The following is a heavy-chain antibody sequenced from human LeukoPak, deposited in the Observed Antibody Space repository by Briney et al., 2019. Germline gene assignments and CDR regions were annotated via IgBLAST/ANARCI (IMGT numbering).Heavy chain of an antibody. D-gene: IGHD3-22*01. V-gene: IGHV4-39*01. Sequence: PSETLSLTCTVSGGFISSGTHLWDWIRQPPGKGLEWIGSGSYSGTTYYNPSLKSRVTISVDTSKKQFSLNLSSVTAADTAVYYCARRAAHSSGYPPGFDYWGQGTLVTVSS. CDR2: GSYSGTT. CDR3: ARRAAHSSGYPPGFDY. J-gene: IGHJ4*02. CDR1: GGFISSGTHL.